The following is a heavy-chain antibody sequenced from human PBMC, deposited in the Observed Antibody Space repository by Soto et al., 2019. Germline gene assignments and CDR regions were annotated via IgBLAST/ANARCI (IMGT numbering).Heavy chain of an antibody. D-gene: IGHD1-26*01. CDR3: ARDRTLSEPLT. J-gene: IGHJ4*02. CDR2: ITSSSAAR. CDR1: GFMFSSYS. V-gene: IGHV3-48*02. Sequence: GGSLRLSCAASGFMFSSYSMNWVRQAPGKGLEWVSCITSSSAARYYADSVKGRFTISRDNAKNSVFLQMNSLRHEDTAVYYCARDRTLSEPLTWGQGTLVTVSS.